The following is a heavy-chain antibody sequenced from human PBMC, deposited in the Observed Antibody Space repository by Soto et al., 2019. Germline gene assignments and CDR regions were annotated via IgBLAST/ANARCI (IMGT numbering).Heavy chain of an antibody. V-gene: IGHV4-34*01. CDR1: GGSFSDYY. CDR2: INHSGST. CDR3: AREGRYYATGRFWWFDP. J-gene: IGHJ5*02. D-gene: IGHD3-10*01. Sequence: QVQLQQWGAGLLKPSETLSLTCAVYGGSFSDYYWCWIRQPPGKGLEWIGEINHSGSTNYNPSLKRRVTISVDTAKIQITMKLSCVTTAHTAVYYCAREGRYYATGRFWWFDPSGQVTLVTVSS.